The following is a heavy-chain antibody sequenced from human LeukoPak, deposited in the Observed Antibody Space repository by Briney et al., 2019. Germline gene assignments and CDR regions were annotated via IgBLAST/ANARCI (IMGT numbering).Heavy chain of an antibody. Sequence: GGSLRLTCAASELTLSSYWMCWVRQAPEKGLEWVASINQDGSEKYYVDSVKGRFTISRDNGRNSMYLQMNSLRAEDTAVYYCARDRYYFGSGSYPWYFDLWGRGTLVTVSS. CDR1: ELTLSSYW. V-gene: IGHV3-7*01. D-gene: IGHD3-10*01. CDR2: INQDGSEK. CDR3: ARDRYYFGSGSYPWYFDL. J-gene: IGHJ2*01.